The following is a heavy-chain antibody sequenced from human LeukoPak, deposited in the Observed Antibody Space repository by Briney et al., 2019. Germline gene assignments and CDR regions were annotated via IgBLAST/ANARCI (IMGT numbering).Heavy chain of an antibody. CDR2: IYYSGST. V-gene: IGHV4-39*07. D-gene: IGHD3-22*01. CDR1: GGSISSGSYY. Sequence: SQTLSLTCTVSGGSISSGSYYWGWIRQPPGKGLEWIGSIYYSGSTYYNPSLKSRVTISVDTSKNQFSLKLSSVTAADTAVYYCAREGYYYDSSGYYFDYWGQGTLVTVSS. CDR3: AREGYYYDSSGYYFDY. J-gene: IGHJ4*02.